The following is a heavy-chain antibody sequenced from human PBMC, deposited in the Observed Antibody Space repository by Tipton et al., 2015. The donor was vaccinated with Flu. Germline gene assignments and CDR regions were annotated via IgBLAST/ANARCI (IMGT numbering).Heavy chain of an antibody. Sequence: GLVKPSETLSLTCAVYGGSFSGYYWSWIRQPPGKGLEWIGEINHSGSTNYNPSLKSRVTISVDTSKNQFSLRLSSVTAADTAVYYCARGSLILWFGEKYYSYGMNVWGQGTTVTVSS. D-gene: IGHD3-10*01. CDR1: GGSFSGYY. CDR3: ARGSLILWFGEKYYSYGMNV. J-gene: IGHJ6*02. V-gene: IGHV4-34*01. CDR2: INHSGST.